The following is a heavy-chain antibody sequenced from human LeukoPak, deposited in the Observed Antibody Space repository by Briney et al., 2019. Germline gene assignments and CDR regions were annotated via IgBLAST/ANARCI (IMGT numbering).Heavy chain of an antibody. CDR1: GFTVSSNY. V-gene: IGHV3-66*01. J-gene: IGHJ6*02. CDR3: ARVRTPNYYGSGSMDV. CDR2: IYSGGST. Sequence: GGSLRLSCAASGFTVSSNYMSWVRQAPGKGLEWVSVIYSGGSTYYADSVKGRFTISRDNSKNTLYLQMNSLRAEDTAVYYCARVRTPNYYGSGSMDVWGQGTTVTASS. D-gene: IGHD3-10*01.